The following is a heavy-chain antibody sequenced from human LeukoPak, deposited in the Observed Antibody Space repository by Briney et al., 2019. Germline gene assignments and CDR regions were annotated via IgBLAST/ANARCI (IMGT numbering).Heavy chain of an antibody. J-gene: IGHJ3*02. CDR1: GFTFSSYS. V-gene: IGHV3-48*04. CDR3: ASPYYYDSSGNDAFDI. Sequence: GGSLRLSCAASGFTFSSYSMNWVRQAPGKGLEWVSYISSSSSTKYYADSVKGRFTISRDNAKNSLYLQMNSLRAEDTAVYYCASPYYYDSSGNDAFDIWGQGTMVTVSS. D-gene: IGHD3-22*01. CDR2: ISSSSSTK.